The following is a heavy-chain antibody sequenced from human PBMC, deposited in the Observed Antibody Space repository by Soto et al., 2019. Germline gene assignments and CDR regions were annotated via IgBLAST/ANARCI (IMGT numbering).Heavy chain of an antibody. V-gene: IGHV4-59*01. J-gene: IGHJ2*01. CDR2: IYYSGST. CDR3: ARGAWDIVLMVSLPRYFDL. Sequence: SETLSLTCTVSGGSISSYYWGWIRRPPGKGLEWIGYIYYSGSTNYNPSLKSRVTISVDTSKNQFSLKLSSVTAADTAVYYCARGAWDIVLMVSLPRYFDLWGRGTLVTVSS. CDR1: GGSISSYY. D-gene: IGHD2-8*01.